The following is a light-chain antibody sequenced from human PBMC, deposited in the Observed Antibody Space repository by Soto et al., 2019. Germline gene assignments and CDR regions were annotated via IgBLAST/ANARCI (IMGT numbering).Light chain of an antibody. V-gene: IGKV3-20*01. Sequence: EIELTQSPGTLSLSPGEGATLSCRASQSVSSSSLAWYQQKPGHAPRILIYGASSRATGILDRFSGSGSGTDFTLTISRLELEDFAVYYCQQYGSSPPTLGQGTKVEIK. CDR2: GAS. CDR1: QSVSSSS. J-gene: IGKJ1*01. CDR3: QQYGSSPPT.